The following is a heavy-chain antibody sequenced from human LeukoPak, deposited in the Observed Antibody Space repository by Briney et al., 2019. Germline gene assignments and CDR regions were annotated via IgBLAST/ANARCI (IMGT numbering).Heavy chain of an antibody. Sequence: GGSLRLSCVASGFSFSIYGMHWVRQAPGKGLEWVAFLRSDGNDKYYADSVKRRFTISRDNSKNTLYLQMNSLRAEDTAVYYCAKATAAGRDNLFGYWGQGTLVTVSS. CDR1: GFSFSIYG. V-gene: IGHV3-30*02. J-gene: IGHJ4*02. D-gene: IGHD6-13*01. CDR3: AKATAAGRDNLFGY. CDR2: LRSDGNDK.